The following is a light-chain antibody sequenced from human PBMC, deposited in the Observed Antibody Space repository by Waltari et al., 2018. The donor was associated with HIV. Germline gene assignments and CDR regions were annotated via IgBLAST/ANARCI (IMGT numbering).Light chain of an antibody. CDR2: EDN. CDR1: SSDTGNYNL. V-gene: IGLV2-23*01. J-gene: IGLJ2*01. CDR3: CAYAGGLE. Sequence: QSALTQPASVSGSPGQSITISCTGTSSDTGNYNLVSWYQLYPGKAPKLIIYEDNKRPLGVSNRFSGSKSADTASLTISGLQAEDEADYYCCAYAGGLEFGGGTKLTVL.